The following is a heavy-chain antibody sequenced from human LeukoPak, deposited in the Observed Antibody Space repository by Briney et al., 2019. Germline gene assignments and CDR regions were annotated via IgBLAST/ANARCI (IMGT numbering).Heavy chain of an antibody. V-gene: IGHV4-59*01. CDR2: IYYSGST. Sequence: SETLSLTCTVSGGSISSYYWSWIRQPPGKGLEWIGYIYYSGSTNYNPSLKSRATISVDTSKNQFSLKLSSVTAADTAVYYCARDEDSSGWYDYWGQGTLVTVSS. CDR3: ARDEDSSGWYDY. CDR1: GGSISSYY. D-gene: IGHD6-19*01. J-gene: IGHJ4*02.